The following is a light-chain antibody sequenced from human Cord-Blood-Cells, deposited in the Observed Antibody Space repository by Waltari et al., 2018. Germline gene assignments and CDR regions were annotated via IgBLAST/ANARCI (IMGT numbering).Light chain of an antibody. J-gene: IGKJ4*01. CDR3: QQRSNWPLT. CDR2: EAS. V-gene: IGKV3-11*01. CDR1: QCVSSY. Sequence: EIVLTQSPATLPLSPGERATLSCRASQCVSSYLAWYQQNPGQAPRLLIYEASNRATGIPARVSGSGSGTDFTLAISSLEPEDFAVYYCQQRSNWPLTFGGGTKVEIK.